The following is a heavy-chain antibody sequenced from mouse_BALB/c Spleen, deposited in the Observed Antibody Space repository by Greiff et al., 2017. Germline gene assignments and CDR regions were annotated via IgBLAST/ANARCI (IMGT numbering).Heavy chain of an antibody. V-gene: IGHV5-6-5*01. CDR2: ISSGGST. J-gene: IGHJ4*01. D-gene: IGHD2-14*01. Sequence: EVKLMESGGGLVKPGGSLKLSCAASGFTFSSYAMSWVRQTPEKRLEWVASISSGGSTYYPDSVKGRFTISRDNARNILYLQMSSLRSEDTAMYYCARNDRYDDGYAMDYWGQGTSVTVSS. CDR3: ARNDRYDDGYAMDY. CDR1: GFTFSSYA.